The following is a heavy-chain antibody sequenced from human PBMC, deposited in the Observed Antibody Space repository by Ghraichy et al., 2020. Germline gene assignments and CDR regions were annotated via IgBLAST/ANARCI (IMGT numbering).Heavy chain of an antibody. V-gene: IGHV3-66*02. CDR3: ARDQFIKNILTGYDYYYGMDV. J-gene: IGHJ6*02. CDR1: GFTVSSNY. D-gene: IGHD3-9*01. Sequence: GGSLRLSCAASGFTVSSNYMSWVRQAPGKGLEWVSVIYSGGSTYYADSVKGRFTISRDNSKNTLYLQMNSLRAEDTAVYYCARDQFIKNILTGYDYYYGMDVWGQGTTVTVSS. CDR2: IYSGGST.